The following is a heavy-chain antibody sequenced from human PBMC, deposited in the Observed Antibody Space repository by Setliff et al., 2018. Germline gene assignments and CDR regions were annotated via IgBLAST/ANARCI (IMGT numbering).Heavy chain of an antibody. CDR1: GGTFSNIG. CDR2: IIPLFGTA. V-gene: IGHV1-69*05. J-gene: IGHJ6*03. D-gene: IGHD4-4*01. CDR3: ARADYIRYFYMDA. Sequence: GASVKVSCKASGGTFSNIGISWVRQAPGQGLEWMGGIIPLFGTANYAQKFQGRLTITTVGSTSTAYMELSSLRSEDTAVYYCARADYIRYFYMDAWGKGTTVTVS.